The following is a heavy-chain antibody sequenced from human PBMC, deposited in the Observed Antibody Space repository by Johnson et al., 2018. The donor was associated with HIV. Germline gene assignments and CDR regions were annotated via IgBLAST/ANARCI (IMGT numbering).Heavy chain of an antibody. J-gene: IGHJ3*02. CDR2: IRYDGSNK. CDR3: AKDRYSSSPDAFDI. V-gene: IGHV3-30*02. Sequence: VQVVEYGGGVVQPGGSLRLSCAASGFTFSSYGMHWVRQAPGKGLEWVAFIRYDGSNKYYADSVKGRFTISRDNSKNTLYLQMNSLRAEDTAVYYCAKDRYSSSPDAFDIWGQGTMVTVSS. D-gene: IGHD6-13*01. CDR1: GFTFSSYG.